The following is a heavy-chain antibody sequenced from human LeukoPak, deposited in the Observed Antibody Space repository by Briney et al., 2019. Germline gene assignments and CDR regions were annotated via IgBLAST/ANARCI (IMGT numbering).Heavy chain of an antibody. V-gene: IGHV1-18*01. CDR1: GYTFTSYG. CDR3: ARDGRATVTGYYYYYYMDV. Sequence: ASVKVSCKASGYTFTSYGISWVRQAPGQGLEWMGWISAYNGNTNYAQKLQGRVTMTTDTSTSTAYMELRSLRSDDTAVYYCARDGRATVTGYYYYYYMDVWGKGTTVTVSS. CDR2: ISAYNGNT. D-gene: IGHD4-11*01. J-gene: IGHJ6*03.